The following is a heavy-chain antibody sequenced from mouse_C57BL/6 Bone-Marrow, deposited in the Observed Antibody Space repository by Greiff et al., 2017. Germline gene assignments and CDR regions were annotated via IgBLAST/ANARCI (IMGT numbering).Heavy chain of an antibody. CDR3: ARLGPYEYDGAY. V-gene: IGHV5-2*01. J-gene: IGHJ3*01. CDR1: EYEFPSHD. CDR2: INSDGGST. Sequence: EVKLVESGGGLVQPGESLKLSCESNEYEFPSHDMSWVRKTPEKRLELVAAINSDGGSTYYPDTMERRFIISRDNTKKTLYLQMSSLRSEYTALYYCARLGPYEYDGAYWGQGTLVTVSA. D-gene: IGHD2-4*01.